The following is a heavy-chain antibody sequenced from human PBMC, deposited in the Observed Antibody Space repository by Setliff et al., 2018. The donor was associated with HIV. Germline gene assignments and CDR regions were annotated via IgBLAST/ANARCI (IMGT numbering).Heavy chain of an antibody. D-gene: IGHD5-18*01. CDR2: IYFSGST. V-gene: IGHV4-34*01. CDR1: GGSFSGYY. CDR3: ARPRYTYGTPPAFDI. J-gene: IGHJ3*02. Sequence: SETLSLTCAVYGGSFSGYYWSWIRQPPGEGLEWIGSIYFSGSTYYNPSLKSRVTISVDTSKNQFSLKLSSVTAADTAVYYCARPRYTYGTPPAFDIWGRGTVVTVSS.